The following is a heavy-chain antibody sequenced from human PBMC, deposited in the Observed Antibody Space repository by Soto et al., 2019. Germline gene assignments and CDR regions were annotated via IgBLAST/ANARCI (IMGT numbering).Heavy chain of an antibody. CDR2: ISSGSSYI. CDR3: ARSSGGSGKLWNYYGMDV. CDR1: GFSFSTYS. V-gene: IGHV3-21*06. J-gene: IGHJ6*02. D-gene: IGHD3-10*01. Sequence: GGSLRLSCAASGFSFSTYSMNWVRQAPGKGLEWVSSISSGSSYIYYADSVKGRFTISRDNAKNSLYLQMNSLRAEDTAVYYCARSSGGSGKLWNYYGMDVWGQGTTVTVSS.